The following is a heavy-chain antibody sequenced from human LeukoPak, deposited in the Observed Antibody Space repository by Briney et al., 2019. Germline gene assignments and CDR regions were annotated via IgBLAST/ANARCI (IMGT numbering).Heavy chain of an antibody. D-gene: IGHD3-10*01. Sequence: SETLSLTCAVYGGSFSGYYWSWIRQPPGKGLEWIGEINHSGSTNYNPSLKSRVTISVDTSKNQFSLKLSSVPAADTAVYYCGRASTYYFGWGSYSNWFDPWGRGTLVTVSS. J-gene: IGHJ5*02. CDR2: INHSGST. V-gene: IGHV4-34*01. CDR1: GGSFSGYY. CDR3: GRASTYYFGWGSYSNWFDP.